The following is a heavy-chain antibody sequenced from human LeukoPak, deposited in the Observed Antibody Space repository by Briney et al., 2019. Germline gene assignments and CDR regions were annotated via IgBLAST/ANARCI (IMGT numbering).Heavy chain of an antibody. V-gene: IGHV4-59*08. CDR3: ARGGTTGTTSPLRAFDF. Sequence: SETLSLTCTVSGGSISSYYWSWIRQPPGKGLEWIGYIYYSGSTNYNPSLKSRVTISVDTSKNQFSLKLSSVTAADTAVYYCARGGTTGTTSPLRAFDFWGQGTMVTVSS. CDR1: GGSISSYY. D-gene: IGHD1-1*01. CDR2: IYYSGST. J-gene: IGHJ3*01.